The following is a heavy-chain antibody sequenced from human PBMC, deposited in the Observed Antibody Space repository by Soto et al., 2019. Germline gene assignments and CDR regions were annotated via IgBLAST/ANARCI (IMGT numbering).Heavy chain of an antibody. CDR2: IKSKTDGGTT. CDR1: GFTFSNAW. J-gene: IGHJ4*02. Sequence: LSLTCAASGFTFSNAWMSWVRQAPGKGLEWVGRIKSKTDGGTTDYAAPVKGRFTISRDDSKNTLYLQMNSLKTEDTAVYYCTTDPKRSGWYYFDYWGQGTLVTVSS. V-gene: IGHV3-15*01. CDR3: TTDPKRSGWYYFDY. D-gene: IGHD6-19*01.